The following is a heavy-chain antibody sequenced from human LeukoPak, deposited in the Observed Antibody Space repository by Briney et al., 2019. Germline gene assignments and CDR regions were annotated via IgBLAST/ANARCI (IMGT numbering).Heavy chain of an antibody. CDR3: ARGAYYYDSGGYFTFHI. J-gene: IGHJ3*02. D-gene: IGHD3-22*01. Sequence: SETLSLTCTVSGGSISSYYWSWIRQPAGKGLEWIGRIYTSGSTNYNPSLKSRVTMSVNSSKNQFSLRLSSVTAADTAVYYCARGAYYYDSGGYFTFHIWGQGTMVTVSS. CDR2: IYTSGST. CDR1: GGSISSYY. V-gene: IGHV4-4*07.